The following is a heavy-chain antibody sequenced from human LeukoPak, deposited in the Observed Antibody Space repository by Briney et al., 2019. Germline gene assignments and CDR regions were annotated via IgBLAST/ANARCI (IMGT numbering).Heavy chain of an antibody. CDR3: ARAVIVVAAATQRDWFDP. CDR2: INHSGIT. J-gene: IGHJ5*02. V-gene: IGHV4-34*01. D-gene: IGHD2-15*01. CDR1: GRSFSGYY. Sequence: SETLSLTCAVYGRSFSGYYWTWIRQTPGKGLEWIGEINHSGITDYNPSLRSRVTISVDTSKNQFSLKLSSVTAADTAIYYCARAVIVVAAATQRDWFDPWGQGTLVTVSS.